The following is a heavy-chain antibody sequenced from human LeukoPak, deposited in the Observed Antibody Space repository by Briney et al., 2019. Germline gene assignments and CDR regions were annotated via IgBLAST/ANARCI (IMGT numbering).Heavy chain of an antibody. CDR1: GGTFSSYA. CDR3: ARESTMGKGENPDY. V-gene: IGHV1-69*04. D-gene: IGHD3-10*01. CDR2: IIPILGIA. Sequence: GASVKVSCKASGGTFSSYAISWVRQAPGQGLEWMGRIIPILGIANYAQKFQGRVTITADKSTSTAYMELSSLRSEDTAVYYCARESTMGKGENPDYWGQGTLVTVSS. J-gene: IGHJ4*02.